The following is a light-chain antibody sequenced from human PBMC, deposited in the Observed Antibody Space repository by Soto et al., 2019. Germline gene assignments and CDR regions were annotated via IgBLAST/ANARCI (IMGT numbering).Light chain of an antibody. CDR1: QTISSW. CDR3: QQYNTYSPT. J-gene: IGKJ1*01. CDR2: KAS. V-gene: IGKV1-5*03. Sequence: DIHMTQSPSTVSASVGDRVTITCRASQTISSWLAWYQQKPGKAPKLLIYKASTLKSGVPSRFSGSGSGTEFTLTISSLQPDDFATYYCQQYNTYSPTFGQGTKVDIK.